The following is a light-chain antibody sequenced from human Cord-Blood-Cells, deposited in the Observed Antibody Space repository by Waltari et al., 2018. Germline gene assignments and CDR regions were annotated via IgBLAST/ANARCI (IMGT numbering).Light chain of an antibody. CDR2: DVS. J-gene: IGLJ1*01. CDR1: SRDVGGYNY. V-gene: IGLV2-14*01. CDR3: SSYTSSSTYV. Sequence: QSALTQPASLSRSPGQSIPISCTGTSRDVGGYNYVSWYQQHPGTAPKLMIYDVSNRPSGVSNRFSGSKSGNTASLTISGLQAEDEADYYCSSYTSSSTYVFGTGTKVTVL.